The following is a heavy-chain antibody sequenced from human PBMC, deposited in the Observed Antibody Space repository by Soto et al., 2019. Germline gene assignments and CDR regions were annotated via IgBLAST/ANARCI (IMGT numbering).Heavy chain of an antibody. CDR1: GCSVSSNY. Sequence: GGSLRRSCAACGCSVSSNYMSWVRQAPGKGLEWVSVIYSGGSTYYADSVKDRFTISRDNSKNTLYLQMNGLRAEDTAVYYCARGASRRLHLLFVFASWGQGTLVTVSS. J-gene: IGHJ4*02. V-gene: IGHV3-53*01. CDR3: ARGASRRLHLLFVFAS. CDR2: IYSGGST. D-gene: IGHD6-25*01.